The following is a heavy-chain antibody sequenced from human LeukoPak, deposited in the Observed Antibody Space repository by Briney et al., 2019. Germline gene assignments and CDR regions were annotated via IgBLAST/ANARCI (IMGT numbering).Heavy chain of an antibody. Sequence: ASVEVSCKASGYTFTSYDINWVRQATGQGLEWMGWMNPNSGNTGYAQKFQGRVTMTRNTSISTAYMELSSLRSEDTAVYYCARGQAFHAYYYGSGISMDVWGKGTTVTVSS. CDR2: MNPNSGNT. D-gene: IGHD3-10*01. CDR1: GYTFTSYD. V-gene: IGHV1-8*01. J-gene: IGHJ6*03. CDR3: ARGQAFHAYYYGSGISMDV.